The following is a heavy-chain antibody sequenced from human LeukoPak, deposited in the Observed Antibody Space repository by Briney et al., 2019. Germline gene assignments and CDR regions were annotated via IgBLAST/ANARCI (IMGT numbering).Heavy chain of an antibody. Sequence: SETLSLTCTVSGGSISSYYWSWIRQPPGKGLEWIGYIYYSGSTNYNPSLKSRVTISVDTSKNQFSLKLSSVTAADTAVYYCARVLGYSGYDYWFDPWGQGTLVTVSS. V-gene: IGHV4-59*01. CDR1: GGSISSYY. CDR3: ARVLGYSGYDYWFDP. D-gene: IGHD5-12*01. CDR2: IYYSGST. J-gene: IGHJ5*02.